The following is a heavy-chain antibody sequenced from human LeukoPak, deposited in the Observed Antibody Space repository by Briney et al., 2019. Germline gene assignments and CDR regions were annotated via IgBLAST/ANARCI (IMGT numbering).Heavy chain of an antibody. D-gene: IGHD2-21*02. Sequence: PGGSLRLSCAASGFTFSRYWMSWVRQPPGKGLEWVATIKQDGSENFYVDSVKGRFTIFRDNFRNSLYLQVNSLRVDDTAVYYCAKDKCGGNCLQSFDYWGQGTLVTVSS. CDR3: AKDKCGGNCLQSFDY. V-gene: IGHV3-7*03. CDR1: GFTFSRYW. CDR2: IKQDGSEN. J-gene: IGHJ4*02.